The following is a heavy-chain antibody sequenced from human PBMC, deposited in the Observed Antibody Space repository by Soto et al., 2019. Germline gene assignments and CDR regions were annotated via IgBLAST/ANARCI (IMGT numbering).Heavy chain of an antibody. CDR2: ISAYNGNT. V-gene: IGHV1-18*01. Sequence: ASVKVSCKASGYTFTSYGISWVRQAPGQGLEWMGWISAYNGNTNYAQKLQGRVTMTTDTSTSTAYMELRSLRSDDTAVYYCARVKDDFWVYYYYYYMQVSGTGPTGTVSS. J-gene: IGHJ6*03. CDR1: GYTFTSYG. D-gene: IGHD3-3*01. CDR3: ARVKDDFWVYYYYYYMQV.